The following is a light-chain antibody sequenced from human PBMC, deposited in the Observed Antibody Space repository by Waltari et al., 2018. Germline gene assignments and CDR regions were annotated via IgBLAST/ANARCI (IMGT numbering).Light chain of an antibody. CDR3: QQRAIWPLT. Sequence: EIVLTQSPATLSLSPGERATLSCRASQTVNSYLAWYQQKPGQSPRLLIYDASNRATGIPARFSASGSVTDFTLTISILETEDFAVYYCQQRAIWPLTFGGGTRVEIK. CDR1: QTVNSY. J-gene: IGKJ4*01. CDR2: DAS. V-gene: IGKV3-11*01.